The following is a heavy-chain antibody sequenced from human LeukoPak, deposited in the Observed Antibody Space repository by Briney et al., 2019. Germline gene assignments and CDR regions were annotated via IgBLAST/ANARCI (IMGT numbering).Heavy chain of an antibody. V-gene: IGHV4-59*01. CDR1: GGSISSYY. CDR2: IFYSGGT. D-gene: IGHD4-23*01. J-gene: IGHJ4*02. CDR3: VRDRRYGGPSDY. Sequence: PSETLSLTCTVSGGSISSYYWSWIRQPPGKGLEWIGYIFYSGGTNYNPSLQSRVTISVDMSKNQFSLKLSSVTAADTAVYYCVRDRRYGGPSDYWGQGTLVTVSS.